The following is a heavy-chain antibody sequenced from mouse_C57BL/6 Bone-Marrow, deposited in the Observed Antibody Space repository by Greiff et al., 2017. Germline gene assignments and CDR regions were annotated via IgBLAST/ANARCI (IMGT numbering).Heavy chain of an antibody. Sequence: VQLQQPGAELVKPGASVKMSCKASGYTFTSYWITWVKQRPGQGLEWIGDIYPGSGSTNYNEKFKSKATLTVDTSSSTAYMQLSSLTSEDSAVYYWAREWITTVVYWYFDVWGTGTTVTVSS. V-gene: IGHV1-55*01. CDR1: GYTFTSYW. J-gene: IGHJ1*03. D-gene: IGHD1-1*01. CDR3: AREWITTVVYWYFDV. CDR2: IYPGSGST.